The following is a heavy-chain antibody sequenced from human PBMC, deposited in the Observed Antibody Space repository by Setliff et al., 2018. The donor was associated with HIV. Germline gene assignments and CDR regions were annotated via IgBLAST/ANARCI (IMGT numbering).Heavy chain of an antibody. V-gene: IGHV1-18*01. J-gene: IGHJ3*02. CDR2: INIRSGNT. Sequence: GASVKVSCKASGYTFANYDLSWVRQAPGQGLEWMGWINIRSGNTNYAQKFQGRVTMTTDTSTSTAYMGLRSLRSDDTAVYYCARDRADDFDIWGQGTMVTVSS. CDR3: ARDRADDFDI. CDR1: GYTFANYD.